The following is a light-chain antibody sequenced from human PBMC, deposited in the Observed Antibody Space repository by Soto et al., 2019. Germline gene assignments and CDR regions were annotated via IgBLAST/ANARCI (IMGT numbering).Light chain of an antibody. CDR1: ESLFGF. J-gene: IGKJ2*01. V-gene: IGKV3-15*01. Sequence: DIVLTQSPATLSVSPGDRVTLSCRASESLFGFLAWYQQKPGQAPRLLMYGVSTRATGIPARFSGGGSATDFTLTISSLQSEDSAFYFXQXXNDWPFASXLGTRLEI. CDR2: GVS. CDR3: QXXNDWPFA.